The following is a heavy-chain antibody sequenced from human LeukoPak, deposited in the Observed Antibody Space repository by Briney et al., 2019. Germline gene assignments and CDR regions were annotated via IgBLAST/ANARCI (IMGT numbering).Heavy chain of an antibody. CDR3: AKGIGPGTPSYFDY. CDR1: GFTFDDYA. Sequence: GGSLRLSCAASGFTFDDYAMHWVRQAPGKGLEWVSLISWDGGSTYYADSVKGRFTISRDNSKNSLYLQMNSLRAEDTALYYCAKGIGPGTPSYFDYWGQGTLVTVSS. D-gene: IGHD1-1*01. V-gene: IGHV3-43D*03. CDR2: ISWDGGST. J-gene: IGHJ4*02.